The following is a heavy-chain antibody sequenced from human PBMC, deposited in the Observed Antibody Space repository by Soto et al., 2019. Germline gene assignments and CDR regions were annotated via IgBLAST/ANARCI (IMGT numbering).Heavy chain of an antibody. V-gene: IGHV4-38-2*02. Sequence: SETLSLTCTVSGYSISIGSYWAWIRQPPGKGPKWIASIYHGGSTFYNPSLKSRSTISVDTSSNQFSLKLTSVTAADTAVYYCARVHVMVVAGSTFDYWGHGTLVTVSS. CDR2: IYHGGST. D-gene: IGHD6-19*01. CDR1: GYSISIGSY. J-gene: IGHJ4*01. CDR3: ARVHVMVVAGSTFDY.